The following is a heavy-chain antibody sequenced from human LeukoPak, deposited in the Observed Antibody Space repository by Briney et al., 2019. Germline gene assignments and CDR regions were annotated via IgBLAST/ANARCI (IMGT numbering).Heavy chain of an antibody. D-gene: IGHD5-18*01. CDR2: ISSSSSYI. Sequence: GGSLRLSCAASGFTFSSYSMNWVRQAPGKGLEWVSSISSSSSYIYYADSVKGRFTISRDNAKNSLYLQMNSLRAEDTAVYYCATHTAMVNWYFDLWGRGTLVTVSS. CDR3: ATHTAMVNWYFDL. CDR1: GFTFSSYS. J-gene: IGHJ2*01. V-gene: IGHV3-21*04.